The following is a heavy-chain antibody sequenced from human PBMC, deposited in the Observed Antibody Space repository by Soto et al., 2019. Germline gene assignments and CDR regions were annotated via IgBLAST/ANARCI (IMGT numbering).Heavy chain of an antibody. CDR1: GGSFSGYY. Sequence: SETLSVTCAVYGGSFSGYYWSWIRQPPGKGLEWIGEINHSGSTNYNPSLKSRVTISVDTSKNQFSLKLSSVTAADTAVYYCARAPYGSGSYYTRRGAGFDYWGQGTLVTVSS. CDR3: ARAPYGSGSYYTRRGAGFDY. D-gene: IGHD3-10*01. V-gene: IGHV4-34*01. J-gene: IGHJ4*02. CDR2: INHSGST.